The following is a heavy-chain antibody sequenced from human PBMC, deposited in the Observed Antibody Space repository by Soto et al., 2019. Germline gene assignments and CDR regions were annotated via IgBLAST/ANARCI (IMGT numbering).Heavy chain of an antibody. CDR1: GYRFTDYW. J-gene: IGHJ4*02. Sequence: EVQLVQSGAEVKKPGESLKISCKGSGYRFTDYWLGWVRQMPGKGLEWMGIIYPDDSDTRYSPSFQGHVTISADKSINTAYLQWSSLKASDTAMYYCARQGYLSYWGQGTLVTVSS. CDR3: ARQGYLSY. D-gene: IGHD2-2*01. CDR2: IYPDDSDT. V-gene: IGHV5-51*01.